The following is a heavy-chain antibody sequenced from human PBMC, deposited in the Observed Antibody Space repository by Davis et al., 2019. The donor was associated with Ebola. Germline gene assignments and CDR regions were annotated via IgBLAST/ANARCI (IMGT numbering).Heavy chain of an antibody. CDR3: ATLRRTITGMDDGFDI. CDR1: GYNFANYW. V-gene: IGHV5-51*01. J-gene: IGHJ3*02. CDR2: IYPGDSDT. D-gene: IGHD1-20*01. Sequence: GESLKISCKGSGYNFANYWLGWVLQLPVKGLECVGIIYPGDSDTRDSPSFQVQVTISTDKSFKTAFLHWSSLKASDTARYYCATLRRTITGMDDGFDIWGQGTMVTVSS.